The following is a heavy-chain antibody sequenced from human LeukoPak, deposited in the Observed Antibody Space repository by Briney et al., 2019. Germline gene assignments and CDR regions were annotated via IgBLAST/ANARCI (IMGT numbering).Heavy chain of an antibody. Sequence: GGSLRLSCVVSGFIFKNYGIHWIRQAPGKGLEWVAFISFDGGNVYHPDSVKGRFTISRDDSKNTAYLQMDNLGVDDTAVYYCARPPRFCSGDTCSTFWYFDIWGRGTLVTVSS. CDR2: ISFDGGNV. CDR1: GFIFKNYG. CDR3: ARPPRFCSGDTCSTFWYFDI. V-gene: IGHV3-30*03. D-gene: IGHD2-15*01. J-gene: IGHJ2*01.